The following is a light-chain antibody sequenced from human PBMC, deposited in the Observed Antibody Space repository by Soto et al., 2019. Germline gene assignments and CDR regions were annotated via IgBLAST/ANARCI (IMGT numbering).Light chain of an antibody. CDR2: GGN. CDR3: QSYGSSAHV. J-gene: IGLJ2*01. V-gene: IGLV6-57*04. Sequence: NFMLTQPHSVSESPGKTVTISCTRSTGSVASNYVQWYQQRPGSAPTIVIYGGNKRPSGVPHRFSGSIDSSSTSASLTISGGKNEDEDDCYCQSYGSSAHVFGGGTKVTVL. CDR1: TGSVASNY.